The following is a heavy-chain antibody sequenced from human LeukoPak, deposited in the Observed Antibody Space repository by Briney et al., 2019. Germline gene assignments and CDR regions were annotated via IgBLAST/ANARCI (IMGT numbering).Heavy chain of an antibody. V-gene: IGHV1-2*02. CDR2: INPNSGGT. D-gene: IGHD5-18*01. Sequence: SVKVSCTPSGYTFTGYVLHSVRQAARQQRESMGWINPNSGGTNYAQKFQDRVTMTRDTSISTAYMELSRLRSDDTAVYYCARDNFFGFSYSWHFDYWGLGTLVTVSS. CDR1: GYTFTGYV. J-gene: IGHJ4*02. CDR3: ARDNFFGFSYSWHFDY.